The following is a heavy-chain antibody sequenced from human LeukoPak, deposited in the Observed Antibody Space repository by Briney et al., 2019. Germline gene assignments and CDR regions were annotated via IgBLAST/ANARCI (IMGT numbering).Heavy chain of an antibody. D-gene: IGHD3-9*01. Sequence: SETLSLTCAVYGGSFSGYYWSWIRQPPGKGLEWIGYIYYSGSTNYNPSLKSRVTISVDTSKNQFSLKLSSVTAADTAVYYCARTYYDILTGHYYFDYWGQGTLVTVSS. CDR2: IYYSGST. CDR1: GGSFSGYY. J-gene: IGHJ4*02. V-gene: IGHV4-59*01. CDR3: ARTYYDILTGHYYFDY.